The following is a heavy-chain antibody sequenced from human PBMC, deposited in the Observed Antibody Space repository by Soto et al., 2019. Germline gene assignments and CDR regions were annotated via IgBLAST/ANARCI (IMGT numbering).Heavy chain of an antibody. CDR2: INSRSSYI. CDR3: ARAPSDLWEPDQYFEP. Sequence: GGSLRLSCAASGFTFSTDSWNWVRQAPGKGLEWVSSINSRSSYISYADSVKGRFTISRYNAKNSLYLHMNRLRDEDTAVYYCARAPSDLWEPDQYFEPWGQGTLVTVSS. D-gene: IGHD1-26*01. J-gene: IGHJ1*01. CDR1: GFTFSTDS. V-gene: IGHV3-21*01.